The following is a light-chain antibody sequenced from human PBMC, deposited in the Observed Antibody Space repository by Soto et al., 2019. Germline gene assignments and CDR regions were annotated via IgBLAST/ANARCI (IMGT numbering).Light chain of an antibody. V-gene: IGKV1-39*01. CDR2: AAS. CDR3: QQTYSALWT. Sequence: DIQMTQSPSSLSASVGDRVTISCRASQTITTYLNWYQQKPGKAPKLLIYAASSLHSGVPARYSGGGSGTDFTLTISSLQPEDFAAYYCQQTYSALWTFGQGTTLEIK. J-gene: IGKJ1*01. CDR1: QTITTY.